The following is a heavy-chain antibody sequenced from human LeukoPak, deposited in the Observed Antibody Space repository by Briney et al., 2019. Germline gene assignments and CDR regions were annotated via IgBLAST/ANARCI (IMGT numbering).Heavy chain of an antibody. J-gene: IGHJ4*02. V-gene: IGHV3-9*03. Sequence: GGSLRLSCAASGFTFDDYAMHWVRQAPGKGLEWVSGISWNSGSIGYADSVKGRFTISRDNAKNSLYLQMNSLRAEDMALYYCAKDMRGDLYSSSFDYWGQGTLVTVSS. CDR3: AKDMRGDLYSSSFDY. CDR2: ISWNSGSI. CDR1: GFTFDDYA. D-gene: IGHD6-6*01.